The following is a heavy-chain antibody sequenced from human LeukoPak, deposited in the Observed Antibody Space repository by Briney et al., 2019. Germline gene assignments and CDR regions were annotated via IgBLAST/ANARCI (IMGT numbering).Heavy chain of an antibody. CDR2: TYTSGST. D-gene: IGHD4-23*01. CDR3: AREFGGQGFDY. J-gene: IGHJ4*02. CDR1: GGSISSYY. V-gene: IGHV4-4*07. Sequence: SETLSLTCTVSGGSISSYYWSWIRQPAGKGLEWIGRTYTSGSTNDNPSLKSRVTMSIDTSKNQFSLRLTSVTAADTAVYYCAREFGGQGFDYWGQGTLVTVSS.